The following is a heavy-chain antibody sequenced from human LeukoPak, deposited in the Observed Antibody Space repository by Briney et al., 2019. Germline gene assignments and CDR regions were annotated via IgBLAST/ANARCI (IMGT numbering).Heavy chain of an antibody. CDR2: ISVYNGNT. J-gene: IGHJ5*02. V-gene: IGHV1-18*01. CDR3: ARASRLYRIDP. CDR1: GYTFTSYD. Sequence: ASVKVSCKASGYTFTSYDINWVRQATGQGLEWMGWISVYNGNTNYAQKLQGRVTMTTDTSTSTAYMELRSLRSDDTAVYYCARASRLYRIDPWGQGTLVTVSS. D-gene: IGHD3-16*02.